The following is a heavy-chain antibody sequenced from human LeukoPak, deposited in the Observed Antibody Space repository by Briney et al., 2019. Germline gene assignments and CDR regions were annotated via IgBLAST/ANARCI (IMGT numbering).Heavy chain of an antibody. CDR2: INHSGST. V-gene: IGHV4-34*01. CDR1: GGSISSYY. J-gene: IGHJ6*02. D-gene: IGHD5-18*01. Sequence: SETLSLTCTVSGGSISSYYWSWIRQPPGKGLEWIGEINHSGSTNYNPSLKSRVTISVDTSKNQFSLKLSSVTAADTAVYYCARSGDSYGYSYYYYGMDVWGQGTTVTVSS. CDR3: ARSGDSYGYSYYYYGMDV.